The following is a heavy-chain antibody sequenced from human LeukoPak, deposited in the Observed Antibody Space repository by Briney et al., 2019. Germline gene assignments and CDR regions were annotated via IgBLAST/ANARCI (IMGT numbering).Heavy chain of an antibody. V-gene: IGHV1-2*02. CDR3: ARVRRGGYRGYAFDY. Sequence: GASVKVSCKASGYTFTGYYMHWVRQAPGQGLEWMGWINPISGGTNSAQTFQGRFTMTRDTSISTDYMELSRLRSDDTAVYYCARVRRGGYRGYAFDYWGQGTLVTVSS. J-gene: IGHJ4*02. CDR2: INPISGGT. D-gene: IGHD5-12*01. CDR1: GYTFTGYY.